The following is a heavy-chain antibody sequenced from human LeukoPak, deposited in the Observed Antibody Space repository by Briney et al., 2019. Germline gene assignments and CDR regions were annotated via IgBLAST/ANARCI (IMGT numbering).Heavy chain of an antibody. D-gene: IGHD3-22*01. Sequence: GASVKVSCKASGGTFSSYAISWVRQAPGQGLEWMGGIIPIFGTANYAQKFQGRVTITADESTSTAYMELSSLRSEDTAVYYCARAPHYYDSSGYYGEYWGPGTLVTVSS. CDR2: IIPIFGTA. V-gene: IGHV1-69*13. CDR3: ARAPHYYDSSGYYGEY. J-gene: IGHJ4*02. CDR1: GGTFSSYA.